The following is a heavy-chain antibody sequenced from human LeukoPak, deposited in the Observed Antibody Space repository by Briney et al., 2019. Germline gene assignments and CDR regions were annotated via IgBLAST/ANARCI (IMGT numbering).Heavy chain of an antibody. CDR2: IIPFFGTA. CDR3: ARTPSGSYYYAFDI. CDR1: GGTFSSYG. Sequence: SVKVSCKASGGTFSSYGIAWVRQAPGQGLEWMGGIIPFFGTAMYAQKFRGRVTITADKSTSTVYMELSSLRSEDTAVYYCARTPSGSYYYAFDIWGQGTMVTVSS. J-gene: IGHJ3*02. V-gene: IGHV1-69*06. D-gene: IGHD1-26*01.